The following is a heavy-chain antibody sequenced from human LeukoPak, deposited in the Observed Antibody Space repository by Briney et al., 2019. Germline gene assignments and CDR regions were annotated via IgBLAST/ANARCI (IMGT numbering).Heavy chain of an antibody. D-gene: IGHD4-17*01. Sequence: ASVKVSFKASGYTFTVYYMHWVRQAPGQGLEWMGWINPNSGGTNYAQKFQGWVTMTRDTSISTAYMELSRLRSDDTAVYYCARTDYGDYSFDYWGQGTLVTVSS. CDR2: INPNSGGT. J-gene: IGHJ4*02. CDR3: ARTDYGDYSFDY. CDR1: GYTFTVYY. V-gene: IGHV1-2*04.